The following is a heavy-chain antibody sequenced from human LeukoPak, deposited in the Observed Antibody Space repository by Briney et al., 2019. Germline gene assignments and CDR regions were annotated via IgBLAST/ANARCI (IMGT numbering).Heavy chain of an antibody. CDR1: GYTFTRYD. J-gene: IGHJ6*03. V-gene: IGHV1-8*03. CDR3: ARATPDCSSTSCPDRLYYYYYMDV. Sequence: ASVKVSCKASGYTFTRYDINWVRQAAGQGLEWMGWMNPDSGDTGYAQKFQGRVTITRNTSISTAYMELSSLRSEDTAVYYCARATPDCSSTSCPDRLYYYYYMDVWGKGTTVTVSS. CDR2: MNPDSGDT. D-gene: IGHD2-2*01.